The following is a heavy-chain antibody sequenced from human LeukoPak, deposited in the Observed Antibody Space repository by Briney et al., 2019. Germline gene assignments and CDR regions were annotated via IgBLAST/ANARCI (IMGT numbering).Heavy chain of an antibody. J-gene: IGHJ4*02. CDR3: ARSIGSYNAYFDY. V-gene: IGHV3-7*01. CDR1: GFTFSSYA. Sequence: GGSLRLSCAASGFTFSSYAMSWVRQAPGKGLEWVANIKQDGSEKYYVDSVKGRFTISRDNAKNSLYLQMNSLRAEDTAVYYCARSIGSYNAYFDYWGQGTLVTVSS. D-gene: IGHD1-26*01. CDR2: IKQDGSEK.